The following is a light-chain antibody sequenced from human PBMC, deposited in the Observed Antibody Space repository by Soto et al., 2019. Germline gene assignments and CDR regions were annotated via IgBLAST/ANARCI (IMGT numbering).Light chain of an antibody. CDR2: EGS. Sequence: QSALTQPASVSGSPGQSITISCTGTSSDVGSYNLVSWYQQHPGKAPKLMIYEGSKRPSGVSNRFSGSKSGNTASPTISGSQAEDEADYYCCSYAGSSTVVFGGGTKLTVL. CDR1: SSDVGSYNL. CDR3: CSYAGSSTVV. J-gene: IGLJ2*01. V-gene: IGLV2-23*01.